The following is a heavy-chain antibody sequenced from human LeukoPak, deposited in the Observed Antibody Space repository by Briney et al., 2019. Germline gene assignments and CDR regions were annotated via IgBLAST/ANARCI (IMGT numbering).Heavy chain of an antibody. D-gene: IGHD3-10*01. CDR1: GFTFSDRY. CDR2: SRNRAHSYST. V-gene: IGHV3-72*01. CDR3: VALIRGLGY. Sequence: PGGSLGLSCAASGFTFSDRYMDWVRQAPGKGLDWIGRSRNRAHSYSTEYAASVKGRFTVSRADSENSLYLQMNSLKPDDTAVYYCVALIRGLGYWGQGTLVTVSS. J-gene: IGHJ4*02.